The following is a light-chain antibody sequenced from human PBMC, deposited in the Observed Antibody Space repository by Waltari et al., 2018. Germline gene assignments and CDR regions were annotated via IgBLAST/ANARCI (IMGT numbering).Light chain of an antibody. CDR2: QDI. Sequence: SSELSQPLPMSVSPGQTATIPCSGATLRDKYVSWYQQKPGKSPVLVIHQDIKRPSGIPERLSGSNSGNTATLTISGTQAVDEADYYCQAWDIFGGGTKLTVL. CDR1: TLRDKY. V-gene: IGLV3-1*01. J-gene: IGLJ2*01. CDR3: QAWDI.